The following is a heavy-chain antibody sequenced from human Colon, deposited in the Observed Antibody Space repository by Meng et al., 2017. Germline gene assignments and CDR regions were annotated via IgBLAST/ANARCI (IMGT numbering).Heavy chain of an antibody. CDR2: IKKKTDGGTT. Sequence: EVQLVESGGGLVKPGGSLRLSCAAPGFTFSNAWMSWVRQAPGKGLEWVGRIKKKTDGGTTDYAAPVKGRFTISRDDSKNTLHLQMNSLKTEDTAVHYCTTGSSLGQGTLVTVSS. V-gene: IGHV3-15*01. CDR3: TTGSS. D-gene: IGHD1-26*01. CDR1: GFTFSNAW. J-gene: IGHJ5*02.